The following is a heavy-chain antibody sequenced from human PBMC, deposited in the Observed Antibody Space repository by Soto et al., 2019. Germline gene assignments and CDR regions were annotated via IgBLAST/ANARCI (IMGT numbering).Heavy chain of an antibody. V-gene: IGHV3-7*03. CDR1: GFTVRSNW. D-gene: IGHD5-12*01. CDR2: IKQDGSEK. Sequence: GSLRLSCAASGFTVRSNWMSWVRQAPGKGLEWVANIKQDGSEKYYVDSVKGRFTISRDNAKNSLYLQMNSLRAEDTAVYYCATSGGGWLQPPVWGQGTLVTVSS. CDR3: ATSGGGWLQPPV. J-gene: IGHJ4*02.